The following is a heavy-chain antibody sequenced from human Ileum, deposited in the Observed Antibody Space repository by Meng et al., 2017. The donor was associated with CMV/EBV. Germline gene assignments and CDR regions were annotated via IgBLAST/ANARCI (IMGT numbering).Heavy chain of an antibody. CDR3: ARGVYSYDAS. Sequence: QVRLHESGPGLVKPSDTLSLTCAVSGYSINSSHWWGWIRQPPGKGLAWIGYIYYSGSTYYNPSLKSRVTMSVDTSNNQFSLKLTSMTAADTAVYYCARGVYSYDASWGQGTLVTVSS. CDR2: IYYSGST. D-gene: IGHD5-18*01. J-gene: IGHJ4*02. V-gene: IGHV4-28*03. CDR1: GYSINSSHW.